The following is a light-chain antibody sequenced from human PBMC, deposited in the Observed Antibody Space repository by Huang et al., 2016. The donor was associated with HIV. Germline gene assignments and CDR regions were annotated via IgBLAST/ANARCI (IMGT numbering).Light chain of an antibody. CDR2: GAS. V-gene: IGKV3-20*01. CDR1: PTVTRRS. CDR3: HQYGRSPPT. J-gene: IGKJ2*01. Sequence: EIVLTQSPGTLSLSPGERATLSCRANPTVTRRSLAWYQQRPGQAPRLLISGASSRATGIPDRFSGSGSGTDFALTISGLEPEDFVIYYCHQYGRSPPTFGRGTKLEIK.